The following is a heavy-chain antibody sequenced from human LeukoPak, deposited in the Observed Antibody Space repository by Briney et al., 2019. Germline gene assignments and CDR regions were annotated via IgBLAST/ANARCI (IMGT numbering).Heavy chain of an antibody. CDR2: IKQDGSEK. D-gene: IGHD6-6*01. CDR1: GFTFSSYW. CDR3: ARADYPFYSSSEGY. Sequence: GGSLRLSCAASGFTFSSYWMSWVRQAPGKGLEGVANIKQDGSEKYYVDSVKGRFTISRDNAKNSLYLQMNSLRAEDTAVYYCARADYPFYSSSEGYWGQGTLVTVSS. V-gene: IGHV3-7*01. J-gene: IGHJ4*02.